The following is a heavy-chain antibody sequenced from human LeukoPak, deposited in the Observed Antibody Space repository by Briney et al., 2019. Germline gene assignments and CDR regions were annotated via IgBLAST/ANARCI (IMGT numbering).Heavy chain of an antibody. D-gene: IGHD5-24*01. CDR3: AKDMQMATIIGGLIDY. CDR2: ISWNSGSI. J-gene: IGHJ4*02. V-gene: IGHV3-9*01. Sequence: GGSLRLSCAASGFTFSDYTMNWVRQAPGKGLEWVSGISWNSGSIDYADSVKGRFTISRDNAKNSLYLQMNSLRAEDTALYYCAKDMQMATIIGGLIDYWGQGTLVTVSS. CDR1: GFTFSDYT.